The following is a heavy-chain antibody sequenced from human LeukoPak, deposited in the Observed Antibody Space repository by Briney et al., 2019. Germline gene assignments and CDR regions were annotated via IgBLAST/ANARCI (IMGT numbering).Heavy chain of an antibody. Sequence: APVKVSCKASGYTFTSYDINWVRQATGQGLEWMGWMNPNSGNTGYAQKLQGRVTMTTDTSTSTAYMELRSLRSDDTTVYYCARDSRGYSYGPYGMDVWGQGTTVTVSS. CDR2: MNPNSGNT. CDR3: ARDSRGYSYGPYGMDV. D-gene: IGHD5-18*01. V-gene: IGHV1-8*01. CDR1: GYTFTSYD. J-gene: IGHJ6*02.